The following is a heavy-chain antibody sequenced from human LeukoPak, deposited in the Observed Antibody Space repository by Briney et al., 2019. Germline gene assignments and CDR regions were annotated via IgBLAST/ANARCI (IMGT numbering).Heavy chain of an antibody. V-gene: IGHV1-69*04. J-gene: IGHJ4*02. D-gene: IGHD6-6*01. CDR2: IIPILGIA. CDR1: GGTFSSYA. Sequence: VASVKVSCKASGGTFSSYAISWVRQAPGQGLGWVGRIIPILGIANYAQKFQGRVTITADKSTSTAYMELSSLRSEDTAVYYCARELDRYYFDYWGQGTLVTVSS. CDR3: ARELDRYYFDY.